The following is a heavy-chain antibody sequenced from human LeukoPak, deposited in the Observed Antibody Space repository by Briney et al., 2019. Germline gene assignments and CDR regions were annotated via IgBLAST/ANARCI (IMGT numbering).Heavy chain of an antibody. D-gene: IGHD3-10*01. J-gene: IGHJ6*02. Sequence: SETLSLTCTVSGGSISSYYWSWIRQPPGKGLEWIGYIYYSGSTTYNPSLKSRVTISVDTSKNQFSLKLSSVTAADTAVYYCARGGYYGSGSYYRDYYYYYGMDVWGQGTTVTVSS. CDR3: ARGGYYGSGSYYRDYYYYYGMDV. V-gene: IGHV4-59*01. CDR1: GGSISSYY. CDR2: IYYSGST.